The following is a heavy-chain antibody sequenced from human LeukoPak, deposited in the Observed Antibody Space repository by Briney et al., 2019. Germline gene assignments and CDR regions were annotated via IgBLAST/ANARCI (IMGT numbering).Heavy chain of an antibody. CDR1: GFTLRTYA. V-gene: IGHV3-30*18. Sequence: QPGRSPRLSSAASGFTLRTYAMHWVRQAPGKGLEWVATVSYDGSLKYYADSVKGRFTISRDNSKNTLYLQMNSLRAEDTAVYYCAKGDDSSGYYFNYFDLWGQGTLVTVSS. J-gene: IGHJ4*02. D-gene: IGHD3-22*01. CDR2: VSYDGSLK. CDR3: AKGDDSSGYYFNYFDL.